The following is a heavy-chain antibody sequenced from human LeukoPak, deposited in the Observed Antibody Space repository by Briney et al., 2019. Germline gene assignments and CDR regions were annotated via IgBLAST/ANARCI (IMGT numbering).Heavy chain of an antibody. CDR1: GFTFSNAW. D-gene: IGHD1-26*01. CDR2: IKSKTDGGTT. Sequence: GGYLRLSCAASGFTFSNAWMSWVRQAPGKGLEWVGRIKSKTDGGTTDYAAPVKGRFTISGDDSKNTLYRQMNSLKTEDTAVYYCTTDGVGVEGATYDNWGQGTLVSVSS. CDR3: TTDGVGVEGATYDN. J-gene: IGHJ4*02. V-gene: IGHV3-15*01.